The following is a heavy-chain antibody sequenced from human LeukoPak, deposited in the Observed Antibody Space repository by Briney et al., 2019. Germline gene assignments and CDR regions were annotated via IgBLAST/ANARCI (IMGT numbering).Heavy chain of an antibody. D-gene: IGHD3-3*01. V-gene: IGHV1-8*03. CDR2: MNPNSGNT. J-gene: IGHJ4*02. CDR1: GYTFTSYD. Sequence: ASVKVSCKASGYTFTSYDINWVRQATGQGLEWMGWMNPNSGNTGYAQKFQGRVTITRNTSISTAYMELSSLRSEDTAVYYCATGPPGAYDFWSGYPLYWGQGTLVTVSS. CDR3: ATGPPGAYDFWSGYPLY.